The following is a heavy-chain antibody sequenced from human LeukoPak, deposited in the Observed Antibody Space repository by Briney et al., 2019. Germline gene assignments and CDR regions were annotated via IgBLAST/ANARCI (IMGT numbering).Heavy chain of an antibody. V-gene: IGHV4-39*07. CDR2: VYSENT. Sequence: SGTLSLTCTVSGDSISSSSFFWGWIRQPPGKGLEWIRAVYSENTYYNPSLKSRVSISVDTSKNQFSLTMSSVTAADTAVYFCARGLEVRARVGYHYYMDVWGKGTTVTVSS. D-gene: IGHD1-26*01. CDR3: ARGLEVRARVGYHYYMDV. CDR1: GDSISSSSFF. J-gene: IGHJ6*03.